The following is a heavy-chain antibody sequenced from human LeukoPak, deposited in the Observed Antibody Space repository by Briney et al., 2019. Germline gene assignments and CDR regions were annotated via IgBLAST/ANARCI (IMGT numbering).Heavy chain of an antibody. Sequence: GGSLRLSCAASVFTFSSYNMDWVRQAPGKGLEWVSFIDSSSRYIYQADSVKGRFTISRDNAKSSVFLQMNSLRAEDTAVYYCARVGGHCTSTSCPPPDYWGQGTLVTVSS. J-gene: IGHJ4*02. CDR1: VFTFSSYN. V-gene: IGHV3-21*01. CDR2: IDSSSRYI. CDR3: ARVGGHCTSTSCPPPDY. D-gene: IGHD2-2*01.